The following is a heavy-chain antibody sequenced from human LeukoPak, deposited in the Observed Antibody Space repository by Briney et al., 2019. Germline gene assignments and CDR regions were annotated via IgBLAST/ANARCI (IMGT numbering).Heavy chain of an antibody. CDR1: GDSVSSPTYF. CDR3: ARIGQSVHYYMDV. V-gene: IGHV4-39*01. CDR2: IFYYGTS. Sequence: SETLSLTCTVSGDSVSSPTYFWGWIRHPPGKVLEWIGSIFYYGTSYYNPSLKSRVTISVDTSTNQFSLKLNSVTAADTAVYYCARIGQSVHYYMDVWGNGTTVDVSS. D-gene: IGHD3/OR15-3a*01. J-gene: IGHJ6*03.